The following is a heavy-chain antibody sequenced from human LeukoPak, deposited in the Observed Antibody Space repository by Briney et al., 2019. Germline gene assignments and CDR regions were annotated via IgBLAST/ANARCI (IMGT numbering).Heavy chain of an antibody. CDR3: ARHIVVLPAALDAFDV. CDR1: RGSISSGDYY. CDR2: IHYSGST. D-gene: IGHD2-2*01. V-gene: IGHV4-30-4*01. Sequence: PSKTLSLTCTVSRGSISSGDYYWSWIRQPPGRGLEWIGYIHYSGSTYYNPSLKSRVTITLDMSKNQFSLKLTSVTAADTAVYYCARHIVVLPAALDAFDVWGQGAMVTVSS. J-gene: IGHJ3*01.